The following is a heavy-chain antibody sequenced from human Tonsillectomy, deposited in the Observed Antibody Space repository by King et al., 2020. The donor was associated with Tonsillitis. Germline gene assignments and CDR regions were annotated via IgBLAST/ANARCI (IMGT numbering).Heavy chain of an antibody. CDR3: ARDLYSSGLFDF. J-gene: IGHJ4*02. Sequence: VQLVESGGGLIQPGGSLRLSCAASGFTVSSNYMNWVRQAPGKGLEWVSVIYGGGSTYYADSVKGRFTISRDNSKNTLYLQMNSLRAEDTAVYYCARDLYSSGLFDFWGQGTLVTVSS. D-gene: IGHD6-25*01. CDR2: IYGGGST. CDR1: GFTVSSNY. V-gene: IGHV3-53*01.